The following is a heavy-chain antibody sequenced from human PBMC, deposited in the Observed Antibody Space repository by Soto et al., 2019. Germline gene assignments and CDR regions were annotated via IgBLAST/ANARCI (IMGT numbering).Heavy chain of an antibody. D-gene: IGHD3-10*01. Sequence: SETLSLTCTVSGGSISSYYWSWIRQPPGKGLEWTGYIYYSRSTNSNPSLTSRVTISVDTSKNQFSLKLSSVTAADTAVYYCARVGTMVRGVIHYYYYMDVWGKGTTVTVSS. CDR2: IYYSRST. CDR3: ARVGTMVRGVIHYYYYMDV. J-gene: IGHJ6*03. V-gene: IGHV4-59*01. CDR1: GGSISSYY.